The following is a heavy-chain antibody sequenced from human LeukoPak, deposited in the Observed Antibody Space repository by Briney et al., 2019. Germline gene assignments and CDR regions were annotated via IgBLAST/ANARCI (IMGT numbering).Heavy chain of an antibody. V-gene: IGHV3-7*01. CDR2: IKQDGSET. J-gene: IGHJ3*02. D-gene: IGHD4-11*01. CDR3: ARDPGPTTAAWGAFDI. CDR1: GFTFSRYW. Sequence: PGGSLRLSCEASGFTFSRYWMTWVRQAPGKGLERVANIKQDGSETYYVDSVKGRFTISRDNAKSSLYLQVNSLRAEDTAVYFCARDPGPTTAAWGAFDIWGQGTVVTVSS.